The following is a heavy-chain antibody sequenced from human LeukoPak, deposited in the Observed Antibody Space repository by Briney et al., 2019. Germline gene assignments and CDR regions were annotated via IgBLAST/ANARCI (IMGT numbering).Heavy chain of an antibody. CDR2: INHSGNT. Sequence: PSETLSLTCAVYGGSFSGYYWSWIRQPPGKGLEWIGEINHSGNTNYNPSLKSRVTISVDTSKNQFSLKLSFVTAADTAVYYCARGRYYYGMDVWGKGTTVTVSS. CDR1: GGSFSGYY. V-gene: IGHV4-34*01. J-gene: IGHJ6*04. CDR3: ARGRYYYGMDV.